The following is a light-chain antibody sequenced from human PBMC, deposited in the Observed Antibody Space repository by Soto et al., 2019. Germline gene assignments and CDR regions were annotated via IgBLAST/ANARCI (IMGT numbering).Light chain of an antibody. CDR3: QQYGGSRWT. CDR2: GAS. Sequence: EIALTQSPGPLSLSPGERATLSCRASQSVSSTYLAWYQQKPGQAPRLLIYGASNRATGIPDRFSGSGSGTDFTLTISRLEPEDFAVYYCQQYGGSRWTFGQGTRVDI. V-gene: IGKV3-20*01. CDR1: QSVSSTY. J-gene: IGKJ1*01.